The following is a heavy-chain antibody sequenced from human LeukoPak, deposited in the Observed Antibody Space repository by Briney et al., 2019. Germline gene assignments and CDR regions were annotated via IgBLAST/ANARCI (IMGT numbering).Heavy chain of an antibody. D-gene: IGHD6-19*01. CDR3: ARDSGVAVAGTGWFDP. Sequence: GGSLRLFCAASGFTFSDYYMSWIRQAPRKGLEWVSYISSSSSYTNYADSVKGRFTISRDNAKNSLYLQMNSLRAEDTAVYYCARDSGVAVAGTGWFDPWGQGTLVTVSS. CDR1: GFTFSDYY. CDR2: ISSSSSYT. V-gene: IGHV3-11*06. J-gene: IGHJ5*02.